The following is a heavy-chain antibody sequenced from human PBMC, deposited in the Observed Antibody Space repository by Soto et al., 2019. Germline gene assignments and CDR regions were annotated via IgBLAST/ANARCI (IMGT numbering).Heavy chain of an antibody. J-gene: IGHJ4*02. CDR1: GDSITSGMYS. V-gene: IGHV4-30-2*01. Sequence: QLMLQESGSGLVRPSQTLSLTCTVSGDSITSGMYSWSWIRQAPGKGLEWIGNIHVTGYTAFSPSLGRRVTMSVATSRNQFSLNLNSVTAADTAVYFCARGGALRPNGHVPLDFWGQGTLVTVSS. D-gene: IGHD3-16*01. CDR2: IHVTGYT. CDR3: ARGGALRPNGHVPLDF.